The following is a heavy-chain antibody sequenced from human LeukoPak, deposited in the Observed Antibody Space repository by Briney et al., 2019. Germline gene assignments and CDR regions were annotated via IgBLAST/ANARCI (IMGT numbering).Heavy chain of an antibody. V-gene: IGHV3-23*01. CDR1: GFTFNTYA. Sequence: GGSLRLSCAASGFTFNTYAMSWVRQAPGRGLEWVSTVSGSGDTTYYADSVRGRFTISRDNSKNTLYLQMNSLRAEDTAVYYCAKDAGSGSPDYFDYWGQGTLVTVSS. CDR2: VSGSGDTT. D-gene: IGHD3-10*01. J-gene: IGHJ4*02. CDR3: AKDAGSGSPDYFDY.